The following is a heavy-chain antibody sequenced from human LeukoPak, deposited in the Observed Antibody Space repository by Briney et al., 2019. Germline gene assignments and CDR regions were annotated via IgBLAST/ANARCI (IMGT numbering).Heavy chain of an antibody. CDR2: INLNSGDT. V-gene: IGHV1-2*02. CDR3: ARSYFDVLTNYYMWLAP. Sequence: ASVKVSCKASGYTFTDYYIHWVRQAPGQGLEWMGWINLNSGDTYYAQNFQDRVTMTGDTSISTAYLELSSLRSDDTAVFYCARSYFDVLTNYYMWLAPWGQGTLVSVSS. D-gene: IGHD3-9*01. CDR1: GYTFTDYY. J-gene: IGHJ5*02.